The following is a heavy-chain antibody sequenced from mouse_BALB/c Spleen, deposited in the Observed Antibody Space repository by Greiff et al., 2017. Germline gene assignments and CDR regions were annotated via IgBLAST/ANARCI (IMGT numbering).Heavy chain of an antibody. CDR1: GYSFTSYY. CDR2: IDPFNGGT. D-gene: IGHD2-1*01. J-gene: IGHJ4*01. CDR3: ARRGGNYGDYAMDY. Sequence: VQLQQSGPELMKPGASVKISCKASGYSFTSYYMHWVKQSHGKSLEWIGYIDPFNGGTSYNQKFKGKATLTVDKSSSTAYMHLSSLTSEDSAVYYCARRGGNYGDYAMDYWGQGTSVTVSS. V-gene: IGHV1S135*01.